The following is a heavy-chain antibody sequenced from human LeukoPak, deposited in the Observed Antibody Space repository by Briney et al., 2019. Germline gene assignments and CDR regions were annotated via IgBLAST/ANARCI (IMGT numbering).Heavy chain of an antibody. V-gene: IGHV3-48*01. CDR1: GFTFSSYS. CDR2: ISSSSSTI. J-gene: IGHJ4*02. D-gene: IGHD4-23*01. Sequence: GSLRLSCAASGFTFSSYSMNWVRQAPGKGLEWVSYISSSSSTIYYAGSVKGRFTISRDNAKNSLYLQMNSLRAEDTAAYYCARKDGLRWYRWGQGTLVTVSS. CDR3: ARKDGLRWYR.